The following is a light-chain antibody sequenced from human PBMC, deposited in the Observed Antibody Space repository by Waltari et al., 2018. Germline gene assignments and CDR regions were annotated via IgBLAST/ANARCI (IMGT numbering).Light chain of an antibody. CDR1: SSNIGTNT. Sequence: QSVLTQPPSASGTPGQRVTISCSGSSSNIGTNTVNWYQQLPGTAPKPLIFSTNQWPSGVPDRFSGSKSGTSASLAISELQSEDEADYYCASWDDSLNALLFGGRTKLTVL. CDR2: STN. CDR3: ASWDDSLNALL. J-gene: IGLJ2*01. V-gene: IGLV1-44*01.